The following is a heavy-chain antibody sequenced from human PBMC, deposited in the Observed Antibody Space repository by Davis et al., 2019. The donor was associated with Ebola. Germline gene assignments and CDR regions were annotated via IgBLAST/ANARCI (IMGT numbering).Heavy chain of an antibody. Sequence: SETLSLTCAVYGGSFSGYYWSWIRQPPGKGLEWIGEINHSGSTNYNPSLKSRVTISVDTSKNQFSLKLSSVTAADTAVYYCARLVVVTAILGNWFDPWGQGTPVTVSS. J-gene: IGHJ5*02. CDR3: ARLVVVTAILGNWFDP. CDR1: GGSFSGYY. V-gene: IGHV4-34*01. CDR2: INHSGST. D-gene: IGHD2-21*02.